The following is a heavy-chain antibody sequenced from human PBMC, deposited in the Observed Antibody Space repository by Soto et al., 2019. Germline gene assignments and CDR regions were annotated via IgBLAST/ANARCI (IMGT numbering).Heavy chain of an antibody. CDR3: AKAISEYYAPSDY. V-gene: IGHV3-23*01. Sequence: EVQLLESGGGLVQPGGSLRLSCAASGFTFSTFAMGWVRQAPGKGLEWVSVISDRDDSTYYADSVKGRFTISRDNSKSALYLQMNSLRGDVTAIYYCAKAISEYYAPSDYWGQGTQVIVSS. CDR1: GFTFSTFA. CDR2: ISDRDDST. D-gene: IGHD3-22*01. J-gene: IGHJ4*02.